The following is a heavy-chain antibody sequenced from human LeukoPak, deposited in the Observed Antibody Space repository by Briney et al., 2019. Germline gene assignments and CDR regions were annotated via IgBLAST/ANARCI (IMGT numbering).Heavy chain of an antibody. Sequence: PSETLSLTCTVSVRSISSSSYYWDWIRQPPGKGLEWIGTIYYSGTTYYNPSLKSRVTISVDTSKNQFSLKLSSVTATDTAVYYCARMIGDDAFDIWGQGTMVTVSS. V-gene: IGHV4-39*01. CDR3: ARMIGDDAFDI. CDR1: VRSISSSSYY. D-gene: IGHD3-22*01. J-gene: IGHJ3*02. CDR2: IYYSGTT.